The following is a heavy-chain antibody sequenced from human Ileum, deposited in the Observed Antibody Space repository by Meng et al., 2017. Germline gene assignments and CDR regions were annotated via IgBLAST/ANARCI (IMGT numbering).Heavy chain of an antibody. V-gene: IGHV6-1*01. CDR1: GGSVSSNIAS. CDR3: ASGSGSLDY. Sequence: PGLVEPPQTLSPLCAVSGGSVSSNIASGKWMRQSPLRGREWLGRTYSRSKWYSEYAVSVKSRISITPDTSKNQFPLQMNSVTPEDTAVYYCASGSGSLDYWGPGTLVTVSS. CDR2: TYSRSKWYS. J-gene: IGHJ4*02. D-gene: IGHD3-3*01.